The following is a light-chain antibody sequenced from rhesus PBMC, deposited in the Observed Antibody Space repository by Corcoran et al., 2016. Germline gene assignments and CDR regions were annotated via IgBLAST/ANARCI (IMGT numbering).Light chain of an antibody. J-gene: IGKJ2*01. CDR3: QQHNSYPCS. Sequence: DIQMTQSPSSLSASVGDTVTITCQASQGISKYLAWYQQKPGKSPKILIYDACTLQRGVPSRFSGSRSATEFTLTISSLQPEDFETYYCQQHNSYPCSFGQGTKVEIK. V-gene: IGKV1-25*01. CDR1: QGISKY. CDR2: DAC.